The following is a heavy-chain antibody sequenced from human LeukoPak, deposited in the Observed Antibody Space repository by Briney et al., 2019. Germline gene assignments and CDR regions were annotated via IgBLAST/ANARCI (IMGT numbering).Heavy chain of an antibody. J-gene: IGHJ5*02. V-gene: IGHV4-59*01. CDR3: ARAFAAVTTENWFDP. Sequence: PSETLSLTCTVSGGSISSYYWSWIRQPPGKGLEWIGCINYSGSTNYNPSLNSRVTMSIDTSKNQFSLKLSSVTAADTTVYYCARAFAAVTTENWFDPWGQGTLVTVSS. CDR2: INYSGST. D-gene: IGHD4-17*01. CDR1: GGSISSYY.